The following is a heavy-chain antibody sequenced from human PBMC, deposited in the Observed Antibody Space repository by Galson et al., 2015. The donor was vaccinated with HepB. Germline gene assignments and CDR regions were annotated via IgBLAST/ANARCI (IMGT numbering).Heavy chain of an antibody. Sequence: ETLSLTCAVSGGSISSSNWWSWVRQPPGKGLEWIGEIYHSGSTNYNPSLKSRVTISVDKSKNQFSLKLSSVTAADTAVYYCAITASSRPLSYSSSWYVPIRTFDYWGQGTLVTVSS. CDR2: IYHSGST. CDR1: GGSISSSNW. J-gene: IGHJ4*02. CDR3: AITASSRPLSYSSSWYVPIRTFDY. D-gene: IGHD6-13*01. V-gene: IGHV4-4*02.